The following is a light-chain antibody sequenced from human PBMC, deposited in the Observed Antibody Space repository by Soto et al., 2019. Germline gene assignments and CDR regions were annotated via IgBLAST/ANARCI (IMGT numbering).Light chain of an antibody. V-gene: IGLV2-14*03. CDR1: SSDIGGYDY. Sequence: QSALTQPASVSGSPGQSITISCSGTSSDIGGYDYVSWYQQHPGKVPKLMIYHVTNRPSGVSNRFSGSKSGNTASLTISGLQAEDEADYYCSSYTSSDTWVFGGGTQLTVL. CDR2: HVT. J-gene: IGLJ7*01. CDR3: SSYTSSDTWV.